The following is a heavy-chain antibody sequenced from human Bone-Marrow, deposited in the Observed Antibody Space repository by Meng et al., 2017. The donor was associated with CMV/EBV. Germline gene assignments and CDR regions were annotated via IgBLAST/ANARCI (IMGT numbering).Heavy chain of an antibody. V-gene: IGHV3-74*01. CDR1: GFTFYTYW. CDR2: INSDGTNV. Sequence: GGSLRLSCAASGFTFYTYWMHWVRQVPGKGLVWVARINSDGTNVSYADSVKGRFTISRDTAKTTLYLQMNSLRADDTALYYCARDSSRLGYLDHWGQGTLVTVSS. D-gene: IGHD3-9*01. J-gene: IGHJ4*02. CDR3: ARDSSRLGYLDH.